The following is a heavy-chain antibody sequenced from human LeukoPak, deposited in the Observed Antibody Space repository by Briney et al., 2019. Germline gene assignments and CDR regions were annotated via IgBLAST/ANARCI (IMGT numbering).Heavy chain of an antibody. CDR2: IDPSDSYT. J-gene: IGHJ4*02. CDR1: GYSFTSYW. CDR3: ASHKIAVAGIFDY. Sequence: GESLKISCKGSGYSFTSYWISWVRQMPGKGLEWMGRIDPSDSYTNYSPSFQGHVTISADKSISTAYLQWSSLKASDTAMYYCASHKIAVAGIFDYWGQGTLVTVSS. V-gene: IGHV5-10-1*01. D-gene: IGHD6-19*01.